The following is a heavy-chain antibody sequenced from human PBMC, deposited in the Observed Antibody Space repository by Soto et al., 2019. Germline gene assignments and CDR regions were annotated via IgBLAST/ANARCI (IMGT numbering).Heavy chain of an antibody. V-gene: IGHV1-69*04. CDR2: IIPILGIA. CDR3: ARDPSVAGPNYYMDV. J-gene: IGHJ6*03. CDR1: GGTFSSYT. Sequence: ASVKVSCKASGGTFSSYTISWVRQAPGQGLEWMGRIIPILGIANYAQKFQGRVTITADKSTSTAYMELSSLRSEDTAVYYCARDPSVAGPNYYMDVWGKGTTVTVSS. D-gene: IGHD3-10*01.